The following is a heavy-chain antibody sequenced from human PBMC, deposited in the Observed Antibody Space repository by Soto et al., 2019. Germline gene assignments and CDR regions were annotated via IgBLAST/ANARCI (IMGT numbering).Heavy chain of an antibody. CDR3: ATAAGTGHSNWFDP. Sequence: QVQLQQWGAGLLKPSETLSLTCAVYGGSFSGYYWSWIRQPPGKGLEWIGEINHSGSTNYNPSLKSRVTISVDTSKNQFSLKLSSVTAADTAVYYCATAAGTGHSNWFDPWGQGTLVTVSS. V-gene: IGHV4-34*01. CDR2: INHSGST. J-gene: IGHJ5*02. D-gene: IGHD6-13*01. CDR1: GGSFSGYY.